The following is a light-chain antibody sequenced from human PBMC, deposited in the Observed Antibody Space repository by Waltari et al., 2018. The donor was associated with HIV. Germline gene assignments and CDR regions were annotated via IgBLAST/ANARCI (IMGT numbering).Light chain of an antibody. CDR1: SSDIGTYNY. J-gene: IGLJ2*01. Sequence: QSALTPGPSVSGSPGQSITISCIGTSSDIGTYNYVSWYQQQSGQAPKLLIFDVNSRPSGVPDRFSGSKSGSAASLTISGLQPEDEADYFCSSYTSRTTLIFGGGTTVTV. CDR3: SSYTSRTTLI. CDR2: DVN. V-gene: IGLV2-14*03.